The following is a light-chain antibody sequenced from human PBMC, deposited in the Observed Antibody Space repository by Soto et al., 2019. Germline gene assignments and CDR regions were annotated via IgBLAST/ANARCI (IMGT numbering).Light chain of an antibody. CDR3: QVWDSSSDHVV. CDR2: YDN. Sequence: SYELTQPPSVSVAPGKTARITCGGNNIGSKSVHWYQQKPGQAPVLVIYYDNDRPSGIPERFSGSNSGNTATLTISRVEAGDEEDYYCQVWDSSSDHVVFGGGTKLTVL. J-gene: IGLJ2*01. V-gene: IGLV3-21*04. CDR1: NIGSKS.